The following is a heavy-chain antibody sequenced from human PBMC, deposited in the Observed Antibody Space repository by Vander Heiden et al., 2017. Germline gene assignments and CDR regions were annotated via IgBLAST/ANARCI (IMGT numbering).Heavy chain of an antibody. V-gene: IGHV3-21*01. Sequence: TFSNYNVNWVRQSPGQGLEWLSSISRTSTYIYYADSAKGRVTISRDNAKDSLYLQMNSLRAEDTAIYYCARGIYDTSGYYVDYWGQGTLVTVSS. CDR1: TFSNYN. CDR3: ARGIYDTSGYYVDY. J-gene: IGHJ4*02. D-gene: IGHD3-22*01. CDR2: ISRTSTYI.